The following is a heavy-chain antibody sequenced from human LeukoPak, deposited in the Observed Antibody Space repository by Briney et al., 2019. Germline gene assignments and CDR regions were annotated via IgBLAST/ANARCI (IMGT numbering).Heavy chain of an antibody. CDR3: ARGTTDWDWFDP. J-gene: IGHJ5*02. CDR2: IYTSGST. D-gene: IGHD2-21*01. CDR1: GGSISSYY. Sequence: SEALSLTCTVSGGSISSYYWSWIRQPAGEGLEWIGRIYTSGSTNYNPSLKSRVTMSVDTSKNQFSLKLSSVTAADTAVYYCARGTTDWDWFDPWGQGTLVTVSS. V-gene: IGHV4-4*07.